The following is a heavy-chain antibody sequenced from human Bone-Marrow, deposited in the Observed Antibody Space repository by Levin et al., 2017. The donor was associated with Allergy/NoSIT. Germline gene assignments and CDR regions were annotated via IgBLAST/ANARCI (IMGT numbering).Heavy chain of an antibody. CDR3: ARNGAWSFEF. V-gene: IGHV3-7*02. Sequence: LSCARPGFTFSGYWMAWVRQAPPTRPEWVANINRDGGDGYYVDSVKGRFTISRDNARNSLDLQMNSLRVEDTAVYYCARNGAWSFEFWGQGTLVTVSS. D-gene: IGHD2-8*01. CDR2: INRDGGDG. J-gene: IGHJ4*02. CDR1: GFTFSGYW.